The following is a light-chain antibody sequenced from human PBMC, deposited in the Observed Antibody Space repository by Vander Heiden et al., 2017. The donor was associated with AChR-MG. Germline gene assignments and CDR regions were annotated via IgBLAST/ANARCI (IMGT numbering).Light chain of an antibody. Sequence: IVLTQSPATLSLSPGERTTLPCRASQSVSSHFAWYQQKPGQAPRLLIYDASKRATGIPPSFSGSGYGTDFTLTISSLGPEDFAVYYCQQRNNCPPKLTFGGGTKVEI. V-gene: IGKV3-11*01. CDR1: QSVSSH. J-gene: IGKJ4*01. CDR2: DAS. CDR3: QQRNNCPPKLT.